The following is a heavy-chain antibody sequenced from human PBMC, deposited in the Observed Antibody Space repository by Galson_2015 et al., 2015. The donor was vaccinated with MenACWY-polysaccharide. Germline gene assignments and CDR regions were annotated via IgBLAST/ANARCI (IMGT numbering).Heavy chain of an antibody. Sequence: PALVKPTQTLTLTCTFSGFSLSNSGTCVTWIRQPPGKALELLALIDWDDDKYYTTSLGTRLSISKDTSTNQTVLKMTNMGPEDTATYYCARGRFFTHKSNMDVWGQGTTVTVSS. J-gene: IGHJ6*02. V-gene: IGHV2-70*01. CDR1: GFSLSNSGTC. CDR2: IDWDDDK. CDR3: ARGRFFTHKSNMDV. D-gene: IGHD3-3*01.